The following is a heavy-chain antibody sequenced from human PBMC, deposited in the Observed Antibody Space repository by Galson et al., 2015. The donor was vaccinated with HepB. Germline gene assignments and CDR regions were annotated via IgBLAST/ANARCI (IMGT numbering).Heavy chain of an antibody. V-gene: IGHV3-30*18. Sequence: SLRLSCAASGFTFSTYGMHWVRQAPGKGLEWVAVISYAGINKSYADSVKGRFTISRDNSKNTLNLQMNSLRAEDTAVYYCAKLMRDTYWDDAFDIWGQGTMVIVSS. D-gene: IGHD3-16*02. CDR2: ISYAGINK. J-gene: IGHJ3*02. CDR3: AKLMRDTYWDDAFDI. CDR1: GFTFSTYG.